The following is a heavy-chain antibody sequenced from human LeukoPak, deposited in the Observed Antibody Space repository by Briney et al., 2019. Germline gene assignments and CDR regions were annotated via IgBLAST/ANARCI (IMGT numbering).Heavy chain of an antibody. CDR1: GGTFSSYA. J-gene: IGHJ6*02. V-gene: IGHV1-69*13. D-gene: IGHD2-15*01. CDR3: ARMIVVVVAAEYGMGV. CDR2: IIPIFGTA. Sequence: ASVKVSCKASGGTFSSYAISWVRQAPGQGLEWMGGIIPIFGTANYAQKFQGRVTITADESTSTAYMELSSLRSEDTAVYYCARMIVVVVAAEYGMGVWGQGTTVTVSS.